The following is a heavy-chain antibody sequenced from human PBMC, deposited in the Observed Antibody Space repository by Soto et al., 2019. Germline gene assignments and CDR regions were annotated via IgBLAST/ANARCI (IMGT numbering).Heavy chain of an antibody. CDR1: GYTFTSYG. D-gene: IGHD2-8*01. CDR3: AREEDCCTNGVCYLFNY. J-gene: IGHJ4*02. CDR2: ISAYNGNT. V-gene: IGHV1-18*01. Sequence: ASVKVSCKASGYTFTSYGISWVRQAPGQGLEWMGWISAYNGNTNYAQKLQGRVTMTTDTSTSTAYMELRSLRSDDTAVYYCAREEDCCTNGVCYLFNYWGQGSLDTGSS.